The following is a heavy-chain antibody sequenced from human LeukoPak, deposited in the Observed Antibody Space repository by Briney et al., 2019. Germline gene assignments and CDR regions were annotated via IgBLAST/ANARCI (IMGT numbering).Heavy chain of an antibody. CDR3: ANIGIVGATTLDY. CDR2: INHDGSST. V-gene: IGHV3-74*01. CDR1: GFTFSTFW. D-gene: IGHD1-26*01. Sequence: GGSLRLSCATSGFTFSTFWMHWVRQAPGKGLVWVSRINHDGSSTNYADSVKGRFTISRDNAKNMLYLQMNSLRAEDTAVYYCANIGIVGATTLDYWGQGTLVTVSS. J-gene: IGHJ4*02.